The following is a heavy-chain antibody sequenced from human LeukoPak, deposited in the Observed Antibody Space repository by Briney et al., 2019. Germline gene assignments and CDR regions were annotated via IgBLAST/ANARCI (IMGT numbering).Heavy chain of an antibody. Sequence: TGGSLRLSCTASGLTFGDYAMSWVRQAPGKGLEWVGFIRSKGYGGTPGYAASVRGRLTVSRDDSKGIAYLQMSSLKTEDTAVYYCARAGKRDIVVVPAAHDYWGQGTLVTVSS. D-gene: IGHD2-2*01. CDR3: ARAGKRDIVVVPAAHDY. V-gene: IGHV3-49*04. J-gene: IGHJ4*02. CDR2: IRSKGYGGTP. CDR1: GLTFGDYA.